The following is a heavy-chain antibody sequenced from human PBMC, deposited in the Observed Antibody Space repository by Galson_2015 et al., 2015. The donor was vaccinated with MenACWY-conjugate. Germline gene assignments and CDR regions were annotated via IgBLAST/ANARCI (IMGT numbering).Heavy chain of an antibody. CDR1: GFTFSTYA. Sequence: SLRLSCAASGFTFSTYAMSWVRQAPGKGLEWVSSISGSGRTTYYADSVKGRFTISRDNSKNTLYLQMNSLRAEDTAVYYCAKQPSTATTESSWHWYFDLWGRGTLVTVSS. J-gene: IGHJ2*01. D-gene: IGHD4-17*01. V-gene: IGHV3-23*01. CDR2: ISGSGRTT. CDR3: AKQPSTATTESSWHWYFDL.